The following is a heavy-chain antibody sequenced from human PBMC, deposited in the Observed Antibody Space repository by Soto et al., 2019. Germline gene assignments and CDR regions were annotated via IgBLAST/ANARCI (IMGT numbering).Heavy chain of an antibody. CDR3: AKTLRGMDV. Sequence: QVQLVESGGGVVQPGRSLRLSCAASGFTFSSNGMHWVRQAPGKGLEWVAVISYDGSNKYYADSVKGRFTISRDNSKNTLYRQMNSLRAEDTAVYYCAKTLRGMDVWGQGTTVTVSS. CDR2: ISYDGSNK. V-gene: IGHV3-30*18. J-gene: IGHJ6*02. CDR1: GFTFSSNG.